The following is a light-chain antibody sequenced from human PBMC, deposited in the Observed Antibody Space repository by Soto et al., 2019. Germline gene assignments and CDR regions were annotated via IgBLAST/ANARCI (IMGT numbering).Light chain of an antibody. CDR1: QGVSSH. J-gene: IGKJ5*01. CDR3: QQRRNWPIT. CDR2: DAS. V-gene: IGKV3-11*01. Sequence: EIVLTQSPATLSLSPGERATLSCRASQGVSSHLAWYQQKPGQAPRLLIYDASSRANGIPARFRGSGSGTDFTLTISSLEPEDFAVYYCQQRRNWPITFGQGTRLEIK.